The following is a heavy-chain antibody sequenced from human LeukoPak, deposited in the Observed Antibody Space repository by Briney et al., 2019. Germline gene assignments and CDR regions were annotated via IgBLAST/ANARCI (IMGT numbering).Heavy chain of an antibody. Sequence: ASVKVSCKASGYTFTGYYMHWVRQAPGQGLEWTGRIIPILGIANYAQKFQGRVTITADKSTSTAYMELSSLRSEDTAVYYCARGVRTNYDFWSGYPHDASDIWGQGTMVTVSS. J-gene: IGHJ3*02. CDR3: ARGVRTNYDFWSGYPHDASDI. CDR2: IIPILGIA. D-gene: IGHD3-3*01. V-gene: IGHV1-69*04. CDR1: GYTFTGYY.